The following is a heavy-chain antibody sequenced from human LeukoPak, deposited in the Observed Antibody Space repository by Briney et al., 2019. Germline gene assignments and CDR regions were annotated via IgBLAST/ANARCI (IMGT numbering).Heavy chain of an antibody. CDR3: ARAITGSRNAMDV. J-gene: IGHJ6*02. CDR1: GFTFSSDW. V-gene: IGHV3-74*01. CDR2: INSDGTTT. Sequence: GGSLRLSCAASGFTFSSDWMHWVRQDPGKGLGWVSRINSDGTTTNYADSVRGRFTISRDNAKNALYLQMNSLRAEDTSLYYCARAITGSRNAMDVWGQGTTVTVSS. D-gene: IGHD1-20*01.